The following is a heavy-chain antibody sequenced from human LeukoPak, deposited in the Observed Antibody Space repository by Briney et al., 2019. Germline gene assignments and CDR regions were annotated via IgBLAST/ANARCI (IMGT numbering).Heavy chain of an antibody. J-gene: IGHJ5*02. V-gene: IGHV4-59*12. CDR3: ARGHRYYYGSSGYDRFDP. CDR1: GGSISSYY. Sequence: SETLSLTCTVSGGSISSYYWSWIRQPPGKGLEWIGYIYYSGSTNYNPSLKSRVTISVDTSKNQFSLKLSSVTAADTAVYYCARGHRYYYGSSGYDRFDPWGQGTLVTVSS. CDR2: IYYSGST. D-gene: IGHD3-22*01.